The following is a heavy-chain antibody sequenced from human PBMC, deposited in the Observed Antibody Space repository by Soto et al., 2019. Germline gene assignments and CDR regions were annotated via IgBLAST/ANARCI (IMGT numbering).Heavy chain of an antibody. V-gene: IGHV3-53*01. D-gene: IGHD6-19*01. CDR3: ARRSSGWYFDY. J-gene: IGHJ4*02. CDR1: GGSFSPNY. Sequence: ETLSLTCTVSGGSFSPNYWAWVRQAPGKGLEWVSVIYSGGSTYYADSVKGRFTISRDNSKNTLYLQMNSLRAEDTAVYYCARRSSGWYFDYWGQGTLVTVSS. CDR2: IYSGGST.